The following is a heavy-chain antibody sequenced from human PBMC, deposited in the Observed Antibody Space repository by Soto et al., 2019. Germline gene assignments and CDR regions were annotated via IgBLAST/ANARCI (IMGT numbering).Heavy chain of an antibody. D-gene: IGHD6-6*01. J-gene: IGHJ4*02. CDR2: IIPIFGTA. CDR3: AREGYSSSSGYFDY. Sequence: QVQLVQSGAEVKKPGSSVKVSCKASGGTFSSYAISWVRQAPGQGLEWMGGIIPIFGTANYAQKLQGRVKITADESTSPADMELCSLRSEDTAVYYCAREGYSSSSGYFDYWGQGTLVTVSS. CDR1: GGTFSSYA. V-gene: IGHV1-69*01.